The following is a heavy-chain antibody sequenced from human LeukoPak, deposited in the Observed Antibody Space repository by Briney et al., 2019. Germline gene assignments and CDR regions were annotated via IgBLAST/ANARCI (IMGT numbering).Heavy chain of an antibody. D-gene: IGHD3-3*01. CDR2: IYYSGST. V-gene: IGHV4-39*01. CDR3: ARQKGSSGYYYYYYMDV. CDR1: GGSISSSSYY. Sequence: SETLSLTCTVSGGSISSSSYYWGWIRQPPGKGLAWIGSIYYSGSTNYTPSLKSRVTISVDTSKNQFSLKLSSVTAADTAVYYCARQKGSSGYYYYYYMDVWGKGTTVSISS. J-gene: IGHJ6*03.